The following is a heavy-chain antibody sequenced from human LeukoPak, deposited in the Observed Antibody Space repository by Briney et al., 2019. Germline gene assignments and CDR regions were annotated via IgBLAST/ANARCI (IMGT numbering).Heavy chain of an antibody. CDR1: GGSISSYY. CDR2: IYYSGST. Sequence: SETLSLTCTVSGGSISSYYWSWIRQPPGKGLEWIGYIYYSGSTNYNPSLKSRVTISVDTSKNQFSLKLSSVTAADTAVYYCARGSTIRSSDWYFDYWGQGTLVTVSS. D-gene: IGHD3/OR15-3a*01. J-gene: IGHJ4*02. V-gene: IGHV4-59*01. CDR3: ARGSTIRSSDWYFDY.